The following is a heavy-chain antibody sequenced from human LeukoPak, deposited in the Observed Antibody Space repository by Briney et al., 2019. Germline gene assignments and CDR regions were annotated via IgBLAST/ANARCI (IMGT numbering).Heavy chain of an antibody. CDR2: INPNSGGT. D-gene: IGHD1-1*01. V-gene: IGHV1-2*02. CDR1: GYTFTGCY. J-gene: IGHJ5*02. Sequence: GASVKGSCKTSGYTFTGCYMHWVRQAPGQGLEWMGWINPNSGGTNYAQKFQGRVTMTRDTSISTAYMELSRLRSDDTAVYYCARAYWNDVGWFDPWGQGTLVTVSS. CDR3: ARAYWNDVGWFDP.